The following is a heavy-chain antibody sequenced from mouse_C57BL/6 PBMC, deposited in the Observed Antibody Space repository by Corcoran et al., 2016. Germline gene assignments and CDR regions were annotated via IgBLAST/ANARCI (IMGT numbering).Heavy chain of an antibody. J-gene: IGHJ2*01. V-gene: IGHV9-3*01. CDR2: INTYSGVP. Sequence: QIQLVQSGPELKKPGETVKISCKASGYTFTTYGMSWGKQAPGKGLKWMGWINTYSGVPTYADNFKGRFAFSLETSASTAYLQINNLKNEDTATYFCASWDPFDYWGQGTTLTVSS. D-gene: IGHD4-1*01. CDR3: ASWDPFDY. CDR1: GYTFTTYG.